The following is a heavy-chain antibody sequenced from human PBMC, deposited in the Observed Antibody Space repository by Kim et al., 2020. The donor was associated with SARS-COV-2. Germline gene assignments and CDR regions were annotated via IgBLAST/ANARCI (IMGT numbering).Heavy chain of an antibody. D-gene: IGHD3-9*01. CDR1: GGSMNRADTC. CDR2: TYYSGFT. CDR3: ARTHENYDSWYDP. J-gene: IGHJ5*02. Sequence: SETLSLTCNVSGGSMNRADTCWSWIRQSPGKGLEWIGYTYYSGFTLYNPSLKSRLTISVDKSNNQFSLTLSSVTAADTAVYYCARTHENYDSWYDPWGPGTLVTVSS. V-gene: IGHV4-30-4*01.